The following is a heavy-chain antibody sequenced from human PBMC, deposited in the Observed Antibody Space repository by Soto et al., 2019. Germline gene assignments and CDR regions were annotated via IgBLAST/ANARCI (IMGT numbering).Heavy chain of an antibody. D-gene: IGHD1-1*01. CDR1: GASISSGSW. V-gene: IGHV4-4*02. Sequence: QVHLQESGPGLVKPSGTLSLTCAVSGASISSGSWWSWVRQPPGKGLEWIGEIFHDGSTNYNPSLKSRVTLAVDKSKNYFSLELTSVTAADTALYYCARDEYNDSSDWGQGTLVNVSS. CDR2: IFHDGST. J-gene: IGHJ4*02. CDR3: ARDEYNDSSD.